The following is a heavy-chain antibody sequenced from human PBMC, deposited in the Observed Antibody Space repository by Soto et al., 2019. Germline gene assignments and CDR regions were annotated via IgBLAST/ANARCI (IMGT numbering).Heavy chain of an antibody. V-gene: IGHV4-38-2*01. CDR1: GYSISSGYY. Sequence: PSETLSLTCAVSGYSISSGYYWGWLRQPPGKGLEWIGSIYHGGSTYYNPSLNSRVTLSIDMTNNHVSLILNSVTAADTALYFCARHSLALRKNNWFDPWGQGIMVTVSS. J-gene: IGHJ5*02. CDR3: ARHSLALRKNNWFDP. CDR2: IYHGGST. D-gene: IGHD3-3*02.